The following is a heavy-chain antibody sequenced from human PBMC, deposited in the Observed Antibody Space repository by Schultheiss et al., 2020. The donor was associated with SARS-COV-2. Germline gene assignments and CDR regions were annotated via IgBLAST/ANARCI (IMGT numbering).Heavy chain of an antibody. V-gene: IGHV3-30*19. CDR2: ISYDGSNK. CDR1: GFTFRTYG. Sequence: GGSLRLSCVASGFTFRTYGMHWVRQAPGKGLEWVAVISYDGSNKYYADSVKGRFTISRDNSKNTLYLQMNSLRAEDTAVYYCARVGYSSGWYHPGDYWGQGTLVTVSS. CDR3: ARVGYSSGWYHPGDY. D-gene: IGHD6-19*01. J-gene: IGHJ4*02.